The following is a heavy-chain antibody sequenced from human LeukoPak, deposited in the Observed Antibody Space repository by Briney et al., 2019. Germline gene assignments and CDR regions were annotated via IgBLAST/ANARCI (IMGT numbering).Heavy chain of an antibody. CDR2: ISTVSRYI. CDR1: GFTFSRYS. Sequence: KSGGSLRLSCAASGFTFSRYSMNWVRQAPGKGLEWVSSISTVSRYIYYADSVKGRFTISRDNAKSLLYLQMNNLRAEDTAVYYCAKSISRPYYMDVWGKGTTVTVSS. V-gene: IGHV3-21*06. J-gene: IGHJ6*03. CDR3: AKSISRPYYMDV. D-gene: IGHD3-3*02.